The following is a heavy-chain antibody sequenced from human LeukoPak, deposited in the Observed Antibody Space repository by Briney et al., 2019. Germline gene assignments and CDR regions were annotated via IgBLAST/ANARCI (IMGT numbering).Heavy chain of an antibody. J-gene: IGHJ4*02. CDR3: ARGARGFLRRHYFDY. CDR2: INHSGST. Sequence: SETLSLTCAVYGGSFSGYYWSWIRQPPGKGLEWIGEINHSGSTNYNPSLKSRVTISVDTSKNQFSLKLSSVTAADTAVYYCARGARGFLRRHYFDYWGQGTLVTVSS. V-gene: IGHV4-34*01. D-gene: IGHD3-10*01. CDR1: GGSFSGYY.